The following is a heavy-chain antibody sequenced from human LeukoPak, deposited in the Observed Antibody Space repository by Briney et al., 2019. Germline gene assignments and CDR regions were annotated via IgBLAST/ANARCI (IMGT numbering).Heavy chain of an antibody. CDR1: GGSISSGDYY. D-gene: IGHD2-2*02. CDR2: ISYSGST. CDR3: ARRVVPAAIQGPDY. J-gene: IGHJ4*02. Sequence: SQTLSLTCTVSGGSISSGDYYWSWIRQPPGKGLEWIGYISYSGSTYYNPSLKSRVTISVDTSKNQFSLKLSSVTAADTAVYYCARRVVPAAIQGPDYWGQETLVTVSS. V-gene: IGHV4-30-4*08.